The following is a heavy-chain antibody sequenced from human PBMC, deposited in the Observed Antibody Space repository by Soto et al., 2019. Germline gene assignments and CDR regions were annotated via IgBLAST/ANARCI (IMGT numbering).Heavy chain of an antibody. CDR3: ARQPTTGDTDLWFDP. D-gene: IGHD2-21*01. CDR1: GGSISTSRSY. Sequence: QLRLLESGPGLVKASETLSLTCNVSGGSISTSRSYWAWIRQPPGKGLEWLANIFYSGSTYYNPSLASRVTVSVDTSKNEFSLKLRSVTAADTAVYYCARQPTTGDTDLWFDPWGQGTLVTVSS. CDR2: IFYSGST. J-gene: IGHJ5*02. V-gene: IGHV4-39*01.